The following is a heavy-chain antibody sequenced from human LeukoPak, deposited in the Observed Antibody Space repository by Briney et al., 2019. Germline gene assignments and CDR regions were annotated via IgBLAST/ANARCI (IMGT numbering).Heavy chain of an antibody. D-gene: IGHD3-16*01. V-gene: IGHV3-21*01. CDR2: ISSSSSYI. J-gene: IGHJ4*02. CDR1: GFTFSSYG. Sequence: GGSLRLSCAASGFTFSSYGMHWVRQAPGKGLGWVSSISSSSSYIYYADSVKGRFTISRDNAKNSLYLQMNSLRAEDTAVYYCARAIGGFREDYWGQGTLVTVSS. CDR3: ARAIGGFREDY.